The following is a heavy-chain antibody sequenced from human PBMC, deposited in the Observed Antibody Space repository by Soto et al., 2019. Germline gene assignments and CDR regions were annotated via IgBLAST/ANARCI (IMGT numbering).Heavy chain of an antibody. J-gene: IGHJ6*02. D-gene: IGHD6-6*01. V-gene: IGHV3-21*01. CDR1: GFDLTSSR. Sequence: PGGSLRLSCVASGFDLTSSRMNWVRQAPGKGLEWAASISGSGKDTFYRHSVKGRFAISRDSAGTSLFLRMDSVKVEDTAVYHCARVHLVEGSAFYCAMDVCGPGPAVTVYS. CDR2: ISGSGKDT. CDR3: ARVHLVEGSAFYCAMDV.